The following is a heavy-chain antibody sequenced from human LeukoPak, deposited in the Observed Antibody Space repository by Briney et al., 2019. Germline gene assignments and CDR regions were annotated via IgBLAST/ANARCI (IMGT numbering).Heavy chain of an antibody. CDR2: INHSGST. J-gene: IGHJ6*02. Sequence: SETLSLTCTVSGGSIRSNSYYWGWIRQPPGKGLEWIGEINHSGSTNYNPPLKSRVTISVDTSKNQFSLKLSSVTAADTAVYYCARSLASRYYYYGMDVWGQGTTVTVSS. CDR1: GGSIRSNSYY. D-gene: IGHD3-16*02. V-gene: IGHV4-39*07. CDR3: ARSLASRYYYYGMDV.